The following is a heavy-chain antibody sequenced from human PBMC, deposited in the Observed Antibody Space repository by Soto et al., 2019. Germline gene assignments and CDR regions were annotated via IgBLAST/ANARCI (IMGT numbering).Heavy chain of an antibody. CDR1: GGAISSSSYN. D-gene: IGHD6-19*01. J-gene: IGHJ4*02. Sequence: QLQLQESGPGLVKPSETLSLTCTVSGGAISSSSYNWDWIRQPPGRGLEWIGSVHYSGNTYYNPSLTGRVAISADMSKNQFSLRLSSVTAADTAVYYCARVAQYSSGWTPFDYWGQGTLVTVSS. CDR2: VHYSGNT. V-gene: IGHV4-39*01. CDR3: ARVAQYSSGWTPFDY.